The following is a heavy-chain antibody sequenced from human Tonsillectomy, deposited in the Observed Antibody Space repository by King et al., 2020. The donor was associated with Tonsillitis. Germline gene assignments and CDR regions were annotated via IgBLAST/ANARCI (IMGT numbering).Heavy chain of an antibody. D-gene: IGHD4-17*01. CDR3: TIRSYGYYFDY. Sequence: VQLVESGGGLVKPGRSLRLSCTASGFTFGDYAMSWFRQAPGKGLEWVGFIRSKAYGGTTEYAASVKGRFTISRDDSKSIAYLQMNSLKTEDTAFYYCTIRSYGYYFDYWGQGTLVTVSS. J-gene: IGHJ4*02. CDR2: IRSKAYGGTT. V-gene: IGHV3-49*05. CDR1: GFTFGDYA.